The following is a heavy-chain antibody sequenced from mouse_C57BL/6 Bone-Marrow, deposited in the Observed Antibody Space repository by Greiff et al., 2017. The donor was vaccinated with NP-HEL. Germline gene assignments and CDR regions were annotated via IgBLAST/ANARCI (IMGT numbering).Heavy chain of an antibody. CDR3: ARDLTTVVGTGFPPWFAY. Sequence: EVKLMESGGGLVKPGGSLKLSCAASGFTFSSYAMSWVRQTPEKRLEWVATISDGGSYTYYPDNVKGRFTISRDNAKNNLYLQMSHLKSEDTAMYYCARDLTTVVGTGFPPWFAYWGQGTLVTVSA. CDR2: ISDGGSYT. V-gene: IGHV5-4*01. J-gene: IGHJ3*01. D-gene: IGHD1-1*01. CDR1: GFTFSSYA.